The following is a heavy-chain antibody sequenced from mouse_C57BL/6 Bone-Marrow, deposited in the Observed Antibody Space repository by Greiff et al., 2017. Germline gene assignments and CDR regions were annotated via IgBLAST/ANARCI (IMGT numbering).Heavy chain of an antibody. J-gene: IGHJ2*01. D-gene: IGHD1-1*01. Sequence: VKLVESGAELVRPGTSVKMSCKASGYTFTNYWIGWAKQRPGHGLEWIGDIYPGGGYTNYNEKFKGKATLTADKSSSTAYMQFSSLTSEDSAIYYCASYYYGCFDYWGQGTTLTVSS. V-gene: IGHV1-63*01. CDR3: ASYYYGCFDY. CDR2: IYPGGGYT. CDR1: GYTFTNYW.